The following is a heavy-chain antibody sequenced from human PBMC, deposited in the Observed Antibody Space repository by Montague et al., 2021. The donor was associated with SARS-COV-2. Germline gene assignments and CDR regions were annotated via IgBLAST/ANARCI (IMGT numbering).Heavy chain of an antibody. CDR2: ISHEGSYK. CDR1: GFTFSSYA. V-gene: IGHV3-30*04. CDR3: ARDLESTGYFDPYYYHGMDV. Sequence: SLRLSCAASGFTFSSYALHWVRQAPGKGLEWVADISHEGSYKYYADSVQGRFNISRENSKNTLYLDMNSLRAEETALYYCARDLESTGYFDPYYYHGMDVWGQGTTVTVSS. D-gene: IGHD3-9*01. J-gene: IGHJ6*02.